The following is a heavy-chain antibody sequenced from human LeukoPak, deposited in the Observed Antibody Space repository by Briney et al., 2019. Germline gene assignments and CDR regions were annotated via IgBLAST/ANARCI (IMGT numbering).Heavy chain of an antibody. J-gene: IGHJ4*02. CDR3: ARDGGDCSGGSCYSYFDY. D-gene: IGHD2-15*01. Sequence: SETLSLTCTVSDGSISSYYWSWIRQPPGKGLEWIGYIYYSGSTNYNPSLKSRVTISVDTSKNQFSLKLSSVTAADTAVYYCARDGGDCSGGSCYSYFDYWGQGTLVTVSS. CDR1: DGSISSYY. V-gene: IGHV4-59*01. CDR2: IYYSGST.